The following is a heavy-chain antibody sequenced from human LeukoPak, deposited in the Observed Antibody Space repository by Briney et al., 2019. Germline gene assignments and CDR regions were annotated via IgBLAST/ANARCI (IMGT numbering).Heavy chain of an antibody. V-gene: IGHV3-30*03. CDR3: VSGSGNYYQYYFDY. D-gene: IGHD3-10*01. Sequence: GGSLRLSCAASGFIFSNYAMHWVRQAPGKGLERVAVLSYDGSKKYHADSVKGRFTISRDNSKNTLYLQMNSLRAEDTAVYYCVSGSGNYYQYYFDYWGQGALLTVSS. CDR1: GFIFSNYA. J-gene: IGHJ4*02. CDR2: LSYDGSKK.